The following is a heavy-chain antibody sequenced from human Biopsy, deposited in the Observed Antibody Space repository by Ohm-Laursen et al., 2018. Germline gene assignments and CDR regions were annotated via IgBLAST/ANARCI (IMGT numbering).Heavy chain of an antibody. CDR3: GRAVRNQLLTDP. D-gene: IGHD1-7*01. CDR1: GYTFTSYD. CDR2: LNPVSGNS. V-gene: IGHV1-8*01. Sequence: SVKVSCKASGYTFTSYDITWVRQASGQGPEWIGWLNPVSGNSNFGQKFRGRVTVTSDTSISTAYMELSGLTSDDTATYYCGRAVRNQLLTDPWGQGAPVTVSS. J-gene: IGHJ5*02.